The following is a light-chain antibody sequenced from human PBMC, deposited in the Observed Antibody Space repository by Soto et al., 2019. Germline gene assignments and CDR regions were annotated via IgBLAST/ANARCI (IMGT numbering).Light chain of an antibody. Sequence: QSALTQPRSVSGSPGQSVTISCTGTSSDVGSYNYVSWYQQDPGKAPKLMIYDVSKRPSGVPDRFSGSKSGNTASLTISGLQAEDEADYYCCSFAGNYTWVFGGGTKVTVL. V-gene: IGLV2-11*01. J-gene: IGLJ3*02. CDR1: SSDVGSYNY. CDR3: CSFAGNYTWV. CDR2: DVS.